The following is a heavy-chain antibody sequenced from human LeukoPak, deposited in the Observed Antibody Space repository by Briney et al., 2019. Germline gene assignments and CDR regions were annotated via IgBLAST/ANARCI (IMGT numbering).Heavy chain of an antibody. D-gene: IGHD3-22*01. J-gene: IGHJ5*02. CDR3: ARHPPYYYDSSGYYYVP. CDR1: GGSLSSYS. Sequence: SETLSLTCTVSGGSLSSYSWSWIRQPPGKGLEWIGYIYYSGSTNYNPSLKSRVTISVDTSKNQFSLKLSSVTAADTAVYYCARHPPYYYDSSGYYYVPWGQGTLVTVSS. V-gene: IGHV4-59*08. CDR2: IYYSGST.